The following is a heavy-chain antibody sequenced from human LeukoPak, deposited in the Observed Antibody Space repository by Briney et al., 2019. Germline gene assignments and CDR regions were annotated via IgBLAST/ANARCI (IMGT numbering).Heavy chain of an antibody. CDR3: AKTVWSRLAAGLDS. J-gene: IGHJ4*02. Sequence: PSETLSLTCRVSRGSISGSSYYWGWIRQPPGKGLEWIGNIYYRGSTYYNPSLKSRVIMSIDTSKNQFSLKVNSVTATDTAVYYCAKTVWSRLAAGLDSWGQGTLVTVSS. CDR2: IYYRGST. CDR1: RGSISGSSYY. D-gene: IGHD2-21*02. V-gene: IGHV4-39*01.